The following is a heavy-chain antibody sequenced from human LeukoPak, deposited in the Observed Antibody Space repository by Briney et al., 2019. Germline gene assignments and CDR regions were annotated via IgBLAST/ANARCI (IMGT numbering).Heavy chain of an antibody. J-gene: IGHJ3*02. D-gene: IGHD3-9*01. V-gene: IGHV3-9*01. CDR2: ISWNSGSI. Sequence: GVSLRLSCAASGFTFDDYAMHWVRQAPGKGLEWVSGISWNSGSIGYADSVKGRFTISRDNAKNSLYLQMNSLRAEDTALYYCAKDIVYDILTGTLDIWGQGTMVTVSS. CDR3: AKDIVYDILTGTLDI. CDR1: GFTFDDYA.